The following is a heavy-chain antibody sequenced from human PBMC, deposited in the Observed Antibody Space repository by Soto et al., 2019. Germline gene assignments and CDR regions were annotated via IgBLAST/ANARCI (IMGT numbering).Heavy chain of an antibody. CDR1: GFTFNNYA. CDR3: AKDRLGGNFDY. Sequence: GGSLRLSCAASGFTFNNYAMNWVRQAPGKGLEWVATISGTGGSTYYADSVKGRFTISRDNSKNTLYLQLNSLRVEDTAVYYCAKDRLGGNFDYWGQGTQVTVSS. CDR2: ISGTGGST. J-gene: IGHJ4*02. V-gene: IGHV3-23*01.